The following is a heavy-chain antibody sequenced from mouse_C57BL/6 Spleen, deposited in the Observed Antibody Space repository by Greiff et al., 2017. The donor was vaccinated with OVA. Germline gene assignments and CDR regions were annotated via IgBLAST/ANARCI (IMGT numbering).Heavy chain of an antibody. J-gene: IGHJ2*01. CDR3: ARDASVYFDY. D-gene: IGHD1-1*01. CDR1: GFTFSDFY. V-gene: IGHV7-1*01. CDR2: SRNKANDYTT. Sequence: EVMLVESGGGLVQSGRSLRLSCATSGFTFSDFYMEWVRQAPGKGLEWIAASRNKANDYTTEYSASVKGRFIVSRDTSQSILYLQMNALRAEDNAIYYCARDASVYFDYWGQGTTLTVSS.